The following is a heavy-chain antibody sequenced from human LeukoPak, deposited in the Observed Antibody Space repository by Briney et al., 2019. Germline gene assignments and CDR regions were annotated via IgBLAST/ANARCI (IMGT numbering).Heavy chain of an antibody. D-gene: IGHD4-17*01. CDR2: IKQDGSEK. Sequence: GGPVRLLCAASGFTFSRHWMSWVRQAPGKGLEWLANIKQDGSEKYYVDSVKGRFTISRDNVRHSLYLQMNTVRAEDTAVYYCAREEYGDHMWWGQGTLVTVSS. V-gene: IGHV3-7*01. J-gene: IGHJ4*02. CDR3: AREEYGDHMW. CDR1: GFTFSRHW.